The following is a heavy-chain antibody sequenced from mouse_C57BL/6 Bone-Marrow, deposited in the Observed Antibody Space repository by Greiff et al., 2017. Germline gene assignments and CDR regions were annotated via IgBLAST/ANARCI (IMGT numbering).Heavy chain of an antibody. D-gene: IGHD1-1*01. CDR3: ARHAITTVVAEDY. CDR1: GFTFSSYG. J-gene: IGHJ2*01. CDR2: ISSGGSYT. V-gene: IGHV5-6*01. Sequence: VQLKQSGGDLVKPGGSLKLSCAASGFTFSSYGMSWVRQTPDKRLEWVATISSGGSYTYYPDSVKGRFTISRDNAKNTLYLQMSSLKSEDTAMYYCARHAITTVVAEDYWGQGTTLTVSS.